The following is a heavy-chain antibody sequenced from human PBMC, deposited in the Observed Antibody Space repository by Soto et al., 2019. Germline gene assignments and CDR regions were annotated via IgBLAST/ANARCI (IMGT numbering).Heavy chain of an antibody. D-gene: IGHD3-22*01. J-gene: IGHJ4*02. CDR3: ARDLNDSSGPSDY. Sequence: HPGGSLRLSCAASGFTFSSYGMHWVRQAPGKGLEWVAVIWYDGSNKYYADSVKGRFTISRDNSKNTLYLQMNSLRAEDTAVYYCARDLNDSSGPSDYWGQGTLVTVSS. CDR1: GFTFSSYG. CDR2: IWYDGSNK. V-gene: IGHV3-33*01.